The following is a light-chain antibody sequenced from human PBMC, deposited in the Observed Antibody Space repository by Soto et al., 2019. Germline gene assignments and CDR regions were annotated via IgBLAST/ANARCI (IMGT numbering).Light chain of an antibody. V-gene: IGLV1-44*01. CDR3: AAWDDSLNGYV. J-gene: IGLJ1*01. Sequence: QSVLTQPPAASGAPGQGVAFSCSGSSSNIGGNTVNWYQQLPGTAPKLLIYTNNQRPSGVPDRFSGSKSGTSASLAISGLQSVAEADYYCAAWDDSLNGYVFGTGTKLTVL. CDR2: TNN. CDR1: SSNIGGNT.